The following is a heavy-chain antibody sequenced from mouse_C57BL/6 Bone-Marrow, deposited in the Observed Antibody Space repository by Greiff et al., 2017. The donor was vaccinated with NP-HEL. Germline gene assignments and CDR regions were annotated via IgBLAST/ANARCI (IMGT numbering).Heavy chain of an antibody. CDR3: AREGGLRRRTYAMDY. Sequence: EVQLVESGGGLVQPGGSLKLSCTTSGFTFSDYYMDWVRQVPEKGLDWVAYISYDGSSTYYLDSLKSRFIISRDNAKNILYLQMSSLKSEDTATYYCAREGGLRRRTYAMDYWGQGTAVTVSS. CDR2: ISYDGSST. CDR1: GFTFSDYY. D-gene: IGHD2-4*01. J-gene: IGHJ4*01. V-gene: IGHV5-16*01.